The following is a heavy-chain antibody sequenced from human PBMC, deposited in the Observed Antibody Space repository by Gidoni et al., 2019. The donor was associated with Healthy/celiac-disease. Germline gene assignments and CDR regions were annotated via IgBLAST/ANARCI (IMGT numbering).Heavy chain of an antibody. D-gene: IGHD2-15*01. J-gene: IGHJ4*02. CDR1: GFTFSSYG. V-gene: IGHV3-33*01. CDR3: ARDRSTVVVAATFDY. Sequence: QVQLVESGGGVVQPGRSLRLSCAASGFTFSSYGMHWVRQAPGKGLEWVAVIWYDGSNKYYADSVKGRFTISRDNSKNTLYLQMNSLRAEDTAVYYCARDRSTVVVAATFDYWGQGTLVTVSS. CDR2: IWYDGSNK.